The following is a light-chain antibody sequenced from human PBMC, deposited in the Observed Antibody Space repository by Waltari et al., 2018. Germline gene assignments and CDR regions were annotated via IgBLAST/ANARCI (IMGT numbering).Light chain of an antibody. V-gene: IGLV1-47*01. Sequence: QSVLTQPPSASGTPGQRVTVSCSGSSSNIGSNYVYWYQLLPGTAPKLLIYRNNQRPSGVPARFSGSKSGTSASLAISGLRSEDEADYYCATWDDSLSINWVFGGGTKVTVL. CDR2: RNN. CDR3: ATWDDSLSINWV. J-gene: IGLJ3*02. CDR1: SSNIGSNY.